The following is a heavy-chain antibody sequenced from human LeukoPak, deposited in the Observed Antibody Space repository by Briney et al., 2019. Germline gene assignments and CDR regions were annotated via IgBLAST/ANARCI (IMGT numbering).Heavy chain of an antibody. V-gene: IGHV1-69*05. CDR3: AREEWEIPDY. D-gene: IGHD1-26*01. CDR2: IMPLFGTA. Sequence: GASVKVSCKTSGGTFNNSAISWVRQAPGQGLEWLGGIMPLFGTAGYAQKFQGRVTITKDESTRTVYLELTSLTSDATAVYYCAREEWEIPDYWGQGTLVTVSS. J-gene: IGHJ4*02. CDR1: GGTFNNSA.